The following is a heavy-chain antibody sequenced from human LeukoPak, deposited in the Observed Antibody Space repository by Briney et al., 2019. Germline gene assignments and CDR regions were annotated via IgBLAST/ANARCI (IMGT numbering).Heavy chain of an antibody. V-gene: IGHV3-23*01. J-gene: IGHJ6*02. CDR3: ARFRWGDYYYYYGVDV. CDR2: ISGSGGST. D-gene: IGHD3-16*01. CDR1: GFTFSSYA. Sequence: GGSLRLSCAASGFTFSSYALNWVRQAPGQGLEWVSAISGSGGSTFYADSVKGRFTISRDTSKNMMFLQLNSLRVEDTAIYYCARFRWGDYYYYYGVDVWGQGTTVTVSS.